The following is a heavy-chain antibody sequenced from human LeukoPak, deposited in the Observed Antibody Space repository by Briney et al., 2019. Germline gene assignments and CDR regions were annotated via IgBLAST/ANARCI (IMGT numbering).Heavy chain of an antibody. CDR1: GYSISSGYY. V-gene: IGHV4-38-2*02. Sequence: SETLSLTCTVSGYSISSGYYWGWIRQPPGKGLEWIGSIYHSGSTYYNPSLKSRVTISVDTSKNQFSLKLSSVTAADTAVYYCARSLATVVYFDYWGQGTLVTVSS. J-gene: IGHJ4*02. CDR3: ARSLATVVYFDY. D-gene: IGHD4-23*01. CDR2: IYHSGST.